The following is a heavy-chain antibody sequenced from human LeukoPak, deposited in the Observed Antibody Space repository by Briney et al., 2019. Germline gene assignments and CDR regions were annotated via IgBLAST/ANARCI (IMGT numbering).Heavy chain of an antibody. CDR1: GFTFSSYA. CDR3: AKANSRDFWSGYPFDY. CDR2: ISGSGGST. J-gene: IGHJ4*02. D-gene: IGHD3-3*01. Sequence: GGSLRLSCAASGFTFSSYAMSWVRQAPGKGLEWVSAISGSGGSTYYADSVKGRFTISRDNSKNTLYLQMNSLRAEDTAVYYCAKANSRDFWSGYPFDYWGQGTLVTVSS. V-gene: IGHV3-23*01.